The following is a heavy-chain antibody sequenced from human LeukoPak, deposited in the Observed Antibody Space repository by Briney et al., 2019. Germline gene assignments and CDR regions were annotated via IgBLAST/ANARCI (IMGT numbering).Heavy chain of an antibody. Sequence: SQTLSLTCTVSGGSISSSSYYWGWIRQPPRKGLEWIGSIYYSGSTYYNPSLKSRVTISVDTSKNQFSLKLSSVTAADTAVYYCARDPIYDFWSGYYGRAGYFDYWGQGTLVTVSS. CDR3: ARDPIYDFWSGYYGRAGYFDY. CDR1: GGSISSSSYY. J-gene: IGHJ4*02. D-gene: IGHD3-3*01. CDR2: IYYSGST. V-gene: IGHV4-39*07.